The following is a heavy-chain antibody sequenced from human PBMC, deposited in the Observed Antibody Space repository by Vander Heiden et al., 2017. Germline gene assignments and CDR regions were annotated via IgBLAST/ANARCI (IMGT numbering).Heavy chain of an antibody. D-gene: IGHD1-1*01. CDR1: GFTFSSYA. J-gene: IGHJ4*01. V-gene: IGHV3-23*01. CDR2: ISGSGGST. CDR3: AKWNGDYDDY. Sequence: EGQLLDPGGGLAQPGGSLRLSCAASGFTFSSYAMSWVRQAPGKGLEWVSAISGSGGSTYYADSVKGRFTISRDNSKNTLYLQMNSLRAEDTAVYYCAKWNGDYDDYCGQGTLVTVSS.